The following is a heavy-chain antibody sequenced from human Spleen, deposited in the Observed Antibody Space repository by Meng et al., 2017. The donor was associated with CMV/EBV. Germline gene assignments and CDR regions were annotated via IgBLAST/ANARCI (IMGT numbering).Heavy chain of an antibody. CDR2: IKQDGSEK. V-gene: IGHV3-7*01. CDR1: KFTFGIYW. Sequence: GESLKISCAASKFTFGIYWMSWVRQAPGKGLEWVANIKQDGSEKHYVDSVKGRFTISRDNAKSSLYLQMSSLRAEDTAVYYCATFLSSTSCYFYWGQGTLVTVSS. J-gene: IGHJ4*02. D-gene: IGHD2-2*01. CDR3: ATFLSSTSCYFY.